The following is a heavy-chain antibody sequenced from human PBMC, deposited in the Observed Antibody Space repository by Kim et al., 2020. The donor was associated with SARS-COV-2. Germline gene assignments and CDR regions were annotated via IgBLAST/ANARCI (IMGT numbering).Heavy chain of an antibody. Sequence: ASVKVSCKASGYTFTSYAMNWVRQAPGHGLEWMGWINTNTGNPRYAQGFTGRFVFSLDTSVSTAYLQISSLKAEDTAVYYCAREGVSCSGASCYGYAMDVWGQGTTVTVSS. CDR3: AREGVSCSGASCYGYAMDV. CDR2: INTNTGNP. J-gene: IGHJ6*02. D-gene: IGHD2-15*01. CDR1: GYTFTSYA. V-gene: IGHV7-4-1*02.